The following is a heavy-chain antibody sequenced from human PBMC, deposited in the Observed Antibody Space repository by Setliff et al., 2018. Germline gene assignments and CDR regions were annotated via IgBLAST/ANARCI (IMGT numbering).Heavy chain of an antibody. J-gene: IGHJ4*02. CDR2: FDPEDGET. CDR1: GYTLTELS. CDR3: ATVDIVATITGGYYFDY. Sequence: ASVKVSCKVSGYTLTELSMHWVRQAPGKGLEWMGGFDPEDGETIYALKFQGRVTMTEDTSTDTAYMELSSLRSEDTAVYYCATVDIVATITGGYYFDYWGQGTLVTVSS. D-gene: IGHD5-12*01. V-gene: IGHV1-24*01.